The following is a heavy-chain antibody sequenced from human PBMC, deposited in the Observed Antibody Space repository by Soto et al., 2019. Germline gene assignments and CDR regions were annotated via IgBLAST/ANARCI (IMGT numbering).Heavy chain of an antibody. CDR1: GYTFTSYY. Sequence: ASVKVSCKASGYTFTSYYMHWVRQAPGQGLEWMGIISPSGGSTSYAQKFQGRVTMTRDTSTSTVYMELSSLRSEDTAVYYCARDRRILWFGELSSRFDYWGQGTLVTVFS. D-gene: IGHD3-10*01. CDR3: ARDRRILWFGELSSRFDY. V-gene: IGHV1-46*03. CDR2: ISPSGGST. J-gene: IGHJ4*02.